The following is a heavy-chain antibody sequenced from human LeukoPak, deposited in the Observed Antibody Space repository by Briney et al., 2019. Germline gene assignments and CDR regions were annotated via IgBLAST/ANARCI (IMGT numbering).Heavy chain of an antibody. V-gene: IGHV4-38-2*01. CDR2: IYHSGST. CDR3: ARLGAHDFWSGYSPYYFDY. Sequence: PSETLSLTCAVSGYSISSGYYWGWIRQPQGKGLEWIGSIYHSGSTYYNPSLKSRVTISVDTSKNQFSLKLSSVTAADTAVYYCARLGAHDFWSGYSPYYFDYWGQGTLVTVSS. J-gene: IGHJ4*02. D-gene: IGHD3-3*01. CDR1: GYSISSGYY.